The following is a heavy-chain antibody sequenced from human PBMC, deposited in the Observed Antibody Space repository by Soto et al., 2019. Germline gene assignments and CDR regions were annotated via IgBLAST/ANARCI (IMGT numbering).Heavy chain of an antibody. V-gene: IGHV3-30*03. J-gene: IGHJ3*02. CDR1: GFTFSGYG. Sequence: LRLSCAASGFTFSGYGMHWVRQAPGKGLEWVAVISYDGNNKYYADSVKGRFTISRDNSKNTLYLQMNSLRAEDTAVYYCARVPGSGTYYDNRIANDAFDIWGQGTMVTVSS. CDR2: ISYDGNNK. D-gene: IGHD3-10*01. CDR3: ARVPGSGTYYDNRIANDAFDI.